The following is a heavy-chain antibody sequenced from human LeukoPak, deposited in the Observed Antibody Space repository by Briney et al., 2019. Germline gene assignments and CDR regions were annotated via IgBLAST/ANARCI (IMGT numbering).Heavy chain of an antibody. CDR2: MNPNSGNT. D-gene: IGHD1-7*01. Sequence: GASVKVSCKASGYTFTSYGINWVRQATGQGLEWMGWMNPNSGNTGYAQKFQGRVTMTRNTSISTAYMELSSLRSEDTAVYYCATRAQNYGAFDYWGQGTLVTVSS. CDR1: GYTFTSYG. CDR3: ATRAQNYGAFDY. V-gene: IGHV1-8*01. J-gene: IGHJ4*02.